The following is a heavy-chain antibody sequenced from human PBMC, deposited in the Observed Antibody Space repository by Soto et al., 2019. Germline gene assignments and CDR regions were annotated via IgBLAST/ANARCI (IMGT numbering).Heavy chain of an antibody. CDR3: ARGYYGSGSGGYYFDY. Sequence: AETLSLTCTVSGGSVSSGSHYWSWIRQPPGKGLEWIGYIHYSGSTNYNPSLKSRVIISVDTSKNQFSLKLSSVTAADTAMYYCARGYYGSGSGGYYFDYWGQGTLVTVSS. D-gene: IGHD3-10*01. CDR1: GGSVSSGSHY. J-gene: IGHJ4*02. V-gene: IGHV4-61*01. CDR2: IHYSGST.